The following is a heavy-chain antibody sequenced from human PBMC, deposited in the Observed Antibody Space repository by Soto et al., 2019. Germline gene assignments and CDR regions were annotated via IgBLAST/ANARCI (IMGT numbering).Heavy chain of an antibody. CDR1: GFSLSTSGVG. CDR2: IYWDDAK. J-gene: IGHJ4*02. D-gene: IGHD3-16*01. CDR3: AHKGGGDRILDY. Sequence: QITLKESGPTLVKPTQTLTLTCTFSGFSLSTSGVGVGWIRQPPGKALEWLALIYWDDAKEYSPSLKSRLTITKDPSKNQVVLIMTKMDPVDTATYYCAHKGGGDRILDYWGQGTLVTVSS. V-gene: IGHV2-5*02.